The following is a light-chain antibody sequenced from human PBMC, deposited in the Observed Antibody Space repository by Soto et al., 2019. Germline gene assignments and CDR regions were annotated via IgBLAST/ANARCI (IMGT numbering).Light chain of an antibody. Sequence: QSALTQPASVSGSPGQSITISCTGTSSDIGSYNLVSWYQQHPGKAPKLMIYEGTNRPSGVSNRFSGSKSGNTASLTISGLQADDEADYHCCSYATSSTFVMFGGGTKVTVL. CDR3: CSYATSSTFVM. CDR2: EGT. CDR1: SSDIGSYNL. J-gene: IGLJ3*02. V-gene: IGLV2-23*01.